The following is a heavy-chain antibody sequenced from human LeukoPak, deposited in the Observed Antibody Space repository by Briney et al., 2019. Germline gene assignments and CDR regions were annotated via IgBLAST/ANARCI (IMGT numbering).Heavy chain of an antibody. Sequence: GGSLRLSCAASGFTFDDYGMSWVRQAPGKGLEWVSGINWNGGSTGYADPVKGRFTISRDNAKNSLYLQMNSLRAEDTALYYCARDRPEWELPAFDIWGQGTMVTVSS. V-gene: IGHV3-20*04. CDR1: GFTFDDYG. D-gene: IGHD1-26*01. CDR3: ARDRPEWELPAFDI. J-gene: IGHJ3*02. CDR2: INWNGGST.